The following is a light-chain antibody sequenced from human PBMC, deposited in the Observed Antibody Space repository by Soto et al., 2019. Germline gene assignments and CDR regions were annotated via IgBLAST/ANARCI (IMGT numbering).Light chain of an antibody. V-gene: IGLV2-14*03. J-gene: IGLJ1*01. CDR3: NSYTSNNTYV. CDR1: SSDVGAFNY. CDR2: DVS. Sequence: QSALTQPASVSGSPGQAITISCSGTSSDVGAFNYVSWYQQHPGKDPKLMIYDVSNRPSGVSNSFSGSKSGNTASLTISGLRAEDEAAYYCNSYTSNNTYVFGTGTKVTVL.